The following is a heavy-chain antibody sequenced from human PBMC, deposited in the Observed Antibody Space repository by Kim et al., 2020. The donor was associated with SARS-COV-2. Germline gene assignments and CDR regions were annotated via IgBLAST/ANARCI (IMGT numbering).Heavy chain of an antibody. D-gene: IGHD2-15*01. J-gene: IGHJ3*02. V-gene: IGHV1-46*01. Sequence: KFQGRVTMTRDTSTSTVYMELSSLRSEDTAVYYCARDEVVVAAAGGAFDIWGQGTMVTVSS. CDR3: ARDEVVVAAAGGAFDI.